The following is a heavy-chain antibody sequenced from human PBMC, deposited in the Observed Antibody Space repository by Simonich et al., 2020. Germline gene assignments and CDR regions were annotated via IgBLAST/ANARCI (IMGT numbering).Heavy chain of an antibody. D-gene: IGHD1-26*01. V-gene: IGHV3-21*01. CDR1: GFTFSSYS. Sequence: EVQLVESGGGLVKPGGSLRLSCAASGFTFSSYSMNWVRQAQGNGLDWVSSISSSSSYIYYADSVKGRFTISRDNAKNSLVLQMNSLRAEDTAVYYCARGIVGASGAFDIWGQGTMVTVSS. CDR3: ARGIVGASGAFDI. J-gene: IGHJ3*02. CDR2: ISSSSSYI.